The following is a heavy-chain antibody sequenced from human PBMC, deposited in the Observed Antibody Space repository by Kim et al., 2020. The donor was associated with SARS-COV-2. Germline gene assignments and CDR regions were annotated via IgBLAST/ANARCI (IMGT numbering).Heavy chain of an antibody. CDR2: ISYDGSNK. J-gene: IGHJ4*02. CDR3: ARALPGSGSYSLDY. Sequence: GGSLRLSCAASGFTFSSYAMHWVRQAPGKGLEWVAVISYDGSNKYYADSVKGRFTISRDNSKNTLYLQMNSLRAEDTAVYYCARALPGSGSYSLDYWGQGTLVTVSS. CDR1: GFTFSSYA. V-gene: IGHV3-30*04. D-gene: IGHD3-10*01.